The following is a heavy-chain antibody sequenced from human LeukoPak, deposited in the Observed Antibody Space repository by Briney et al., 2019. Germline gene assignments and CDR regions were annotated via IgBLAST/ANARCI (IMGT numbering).Heavy chain of an antibody. D-gene: IGHD1-26*01. Sequence: SETLSLTCTVSGGSISSGDYYWRWIRQPPGKGLEWIGYIYYSGSTYYNPSLKSRVTISVDTSKNQFSLKLSSVTAADTAVYYCARSLGMVSNWFDPWGQGTLVTVSS. CDR3: ARSLGMVSNWFDP. CDR2: IYYSGST. J-gene: IGHJ5*02. V-gene: IGHV4-30-4*01. CDR1: GGSISSGDYY.